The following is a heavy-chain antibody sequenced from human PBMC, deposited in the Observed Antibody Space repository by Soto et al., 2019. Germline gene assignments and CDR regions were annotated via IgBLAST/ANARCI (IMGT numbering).Heavy chain of an antibody. CDR1: GFSVSINY. V-gene: IGHV3-53*01. D-gene: IGHD1-7*01. Sequence: GGSLRLSCAVSGFSVSINYMNWVRQAPGKGLEWVTVIHSAGTNFYADSVRGRFTISRDNSKNTVYLQMNSLRTEDTAVYYCARDLTGSTGFADWGQGTLVTVSS. CDR2: IHSAGTN. CDR3: ARDLTGSTGFAD. J-gene: IGHJ4*02.